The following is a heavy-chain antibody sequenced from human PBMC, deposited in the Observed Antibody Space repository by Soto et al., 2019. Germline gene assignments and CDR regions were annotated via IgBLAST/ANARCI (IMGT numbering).Heavy chain of an antibody. Sequence: QVQLHQLDPGLVNPSQTLFLTCTVSGGSISYEYYHWTWIRQSPGKGLEWIGYIHYSGSIIYNPSFKSRVTISVDTSKNQFSLQLSSVTAADTAVYFCAREDDGGDRDYYGLDVWGQGTTVTVSS. J-gene: IGHJ6*02. V-gene: IGHV4-30-4*08. CDR1: GGSISYEYYH. CDR2: IHYSGSI. CDR3: AREDDGGDRDYYGLDV. D-gene: IGHD2-21*02.